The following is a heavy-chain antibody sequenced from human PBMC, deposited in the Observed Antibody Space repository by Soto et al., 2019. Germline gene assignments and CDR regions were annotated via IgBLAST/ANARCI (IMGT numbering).Heavy chain of an antibody. CDR1: GYTFTSYY. CDR3: FAFALDYYDSGGYYNFDY. V-gene: IGHV1-46*01. Sequence: ASVKVSCKASGYTFTSYYMHWVRQAPGQGLEWMGIINPSGGSTSYAQKFQGRVTMTRDTSTSTVYMELSSLRSEDTAVYYCFAFALDYYDSGGYYNFDYWGQGTLVTVSS. D-gene: IGHD3-22*01. CDR2: INPSGGST. J-gene: IGHJ4*02.